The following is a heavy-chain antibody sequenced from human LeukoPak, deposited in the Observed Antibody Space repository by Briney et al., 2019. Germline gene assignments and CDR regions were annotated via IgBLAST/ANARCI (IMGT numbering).Heavy chain of an antibody. CDR1: GFTFSSYG. Sequence: GGSLRLSCAASGFTFSSYGMHWVRQAPGKGLEWVAVISYDGSNKYYADSVKGRFTISRDNSKNTLYLQMNSLRAEDTAVYYCAKDGATFGPNEYWGQGTLVTVSS. J-gene: IGHJ4*02. V-gene: IGHV3-30*18. D-gene: IGHD2-15*01. CDR3: AKDGATFGPNEY. CDR2: ISYDGSNK.